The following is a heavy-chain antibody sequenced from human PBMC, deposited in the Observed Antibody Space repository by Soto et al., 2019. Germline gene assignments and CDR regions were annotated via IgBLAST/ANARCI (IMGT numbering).Heavy chain of an antibody. Sequence: GESLKNSCKGSGYSFTSYWISWVRQMPGKGLEWMGRIDPSDSYTNYSPSFQGHVTISADKSISTAYLQGSSQKASDTAICYCACHHGTQYCTSPCFPVVCSVSSYYYYGLAVPARRSTVPVSS. CDR3: ACHHGTQYCTSPCFPVVCSVSSYYYYGLAV. CDR1: GYSFTSYW. J-gene: IGHJ6*02. V-gene: IGHV5-10-1*01. D-gene: IGHD2-2*01. CDR2: IDPSDSYT.